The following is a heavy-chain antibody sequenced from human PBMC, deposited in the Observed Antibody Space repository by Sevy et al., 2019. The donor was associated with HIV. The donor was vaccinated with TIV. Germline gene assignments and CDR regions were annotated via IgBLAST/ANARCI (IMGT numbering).Heavy chain of an antibody. CDR1: GFTFRSYS. CDR3: AREAWAMVKFAFDI. CDR2: ISSGSNTI. D-gene: IGHD5-18*01. V-gene: IGHV3-48*01. Sequence: GGSLRLSYVVSGFTFRSYSMNWVRQAPGKGLEWVSYISSGSNTIYYADSVKGRFTISRDNAKNSLYLQMNSLTAEDTAVYYCAREAWAMVKFAFDIWGQGTMVTVSS. J-gene: IGHJ3*02.